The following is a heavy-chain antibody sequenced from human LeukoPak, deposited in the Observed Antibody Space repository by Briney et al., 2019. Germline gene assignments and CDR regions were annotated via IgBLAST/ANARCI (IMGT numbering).Heavy chain of an antibody. CDR3: ATSGWYLLPGVY. CDR1: GFPFSDYG. CDR2: IYYSGST. V-gene: IGHV4-38-2*01. D-gene: IGHD6-19*01. Sequence: LRLSCAASGFPFSDYGMYWVRQPPGKGLEWVGSIYYSGSTYYNPSLESRVTISVDTSKNQFSLKLSSVTAADTAVYYCATSGWYLLPGVYWGQGTLVTVSS. J-gene: IGHJ4*02.